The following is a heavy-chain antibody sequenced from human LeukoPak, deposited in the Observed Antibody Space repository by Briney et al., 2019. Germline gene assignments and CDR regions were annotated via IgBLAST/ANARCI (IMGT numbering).Heavy chain of an antibody. D-gene: IGHD2-2*01. J-gene: IGHJ4*02. CDR3: AKSPSSTSRGIGH. CDR1: GFTFSSYA. CDR2: ISGSGGST. V-gene: IGHV3-23*01. Sequence: GGSLRLSCAASGFTFSSYAMSWVRQAPGKGLEWVSAISGSGGSTYYADSVKGRFTISRDNSKNTLYLQMNSLRAEDTAVYYRAKSPSSTSRGIGHWGQGTLVTVSS.